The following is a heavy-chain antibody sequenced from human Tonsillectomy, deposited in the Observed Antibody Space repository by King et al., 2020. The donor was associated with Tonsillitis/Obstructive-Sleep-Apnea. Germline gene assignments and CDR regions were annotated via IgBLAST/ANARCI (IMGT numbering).Heavy chain of an antibody. V-gene: IGHV1-45*02. CDR3: AHTYDSSGSFDY. CDR1: RYTFTYRY. J-gene: IGHJ4*02. Sequence: QLVQSGAEVKETGSSVKVSCKASRYTFTYRYLHWARQAPGQALEWMGWVTPFNGNTNYAQKFQDRVTITRDRSMSTAYMELSSLRSEDTAMYFCAHTYDSSGSFDYWGQGTLVTVSS. D-gene: IGHD3-22*01. CDR2: VTPFNGNT.